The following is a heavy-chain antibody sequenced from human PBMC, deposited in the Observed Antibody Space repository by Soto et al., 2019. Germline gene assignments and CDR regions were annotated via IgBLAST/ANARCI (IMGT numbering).Heavy chain of an antibody. CDR3: AKDTLYSSSFTDY. Sequence: GGSLRLSCAASGFTFSNYAMTWVRQAPGKGLEWVSMITKSGDSTYYADSVKGRFTTSRDNSKNTLYLQMNSLRAEDTAVYYCAKDTLYSSSFTDYWGQGTLVTVSS. D-gene: IGHD6-13*01. J-gene: IGHJ4*02. CDR1: GFTFSNYA. V-gene: IGHV3-23*01. CDR2: ITKSGDST.